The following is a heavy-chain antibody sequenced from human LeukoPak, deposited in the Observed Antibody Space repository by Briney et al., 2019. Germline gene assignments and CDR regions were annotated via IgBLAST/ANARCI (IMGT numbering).Heavy chain of an antibody. Sequence: GGSLRLSCAASGFTFSSYAMSWVRQAPGKGLECISGFSGSGGSTYYADSVKGRFTISRENSKNTIYLQMNSLRAEDTAMYYCAKRSSISSGYFDFWGRGTLVTVSS. V-gene: IGHV3-23*01. J-gene: IGHJ4*02. CDR3: AKRSSISSGYFDF. CDR2: FSGSGGST. D-gene: IGHD3-22*01. CDR1: GFTFSSYA.